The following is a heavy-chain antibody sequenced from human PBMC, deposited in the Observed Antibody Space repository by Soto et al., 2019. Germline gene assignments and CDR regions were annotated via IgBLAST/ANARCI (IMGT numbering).Heavy chain of an antibody. CDR2: IIPIFGTA. Sequence: GASVKVSCKASGGTFSSYAISWVRQAPGQGLEWMGGIIPIFGTANYAQKFQGRVTITADESTSTAYMELSSLRSEDTAVYYCVIPEYCGGDCDFDAFDIWGQGTMVTVS. CDR3: VIPEYCGGDCDFDAFDI. J-gene: IGHJ3*02. V-gene: IGHV1-69*13. D-gene: IGHD2-21*02. CDR1: GGTFSSYA.